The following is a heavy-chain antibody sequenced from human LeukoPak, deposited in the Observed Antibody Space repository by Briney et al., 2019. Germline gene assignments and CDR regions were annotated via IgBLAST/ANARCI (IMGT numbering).Heavy chain of an antibody. CDR3: ARVGDILTGYPLYY. J-gene: IGHJ4*02. V-gene: IGHV4-38-2*02. Sequence: SETLSLTCTVSGYSISSGYYWGWIRQPPGKGLEWIGSIYHSGSTYYNPSLKSRVTISVDTSKNQFSLKLSSVTAADTAVYYCARVGDILTGYPLYYWGQGTLVTVSS. CDR2: IYHSGST. D-gene: IGHD3-9*01. CDR1: GYSISSGYY.